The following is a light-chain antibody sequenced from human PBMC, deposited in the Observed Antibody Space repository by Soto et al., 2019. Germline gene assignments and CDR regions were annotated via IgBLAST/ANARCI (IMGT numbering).Light chain of an antibody. CDR2: EVN. J-gene: IGLJ1*01. CDR1: STDVGSYNY. CDR3: SSYLNYNSEV. V-gene: IGLV2-8*01. Sequence: QSALTQPPSASGSPGQSVTISCTGTSTDVGSYNYVSWYQRHPGKAPKLIIYEVNKRPSGVPDRFSGSKSGNTASLTVSGLQAEDEADYYCSSYLNYNSEVFGTGT.